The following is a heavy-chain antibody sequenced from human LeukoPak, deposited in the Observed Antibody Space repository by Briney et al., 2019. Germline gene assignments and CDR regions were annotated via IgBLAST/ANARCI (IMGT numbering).Heavy chain of an antibody. CDR3: ARTMDYDFWSGPYGMDV. CDR2: VNQSGST. V-gene: IGHV4-34*01. J-gene: IGHJ6*02. D-gene: IGHD3-3*01. Sequence: PSETLSLTCAVYGESFSGFYWTWIRQPPGKGLEWIAEVNQSGSTNYNPSLKSRVTISIDTSKNHFSLKVASVTAADTALYYCARTMDYDFWSGPYGMDVWGQGTTVTVSS. CDR1: GESFSGFY.